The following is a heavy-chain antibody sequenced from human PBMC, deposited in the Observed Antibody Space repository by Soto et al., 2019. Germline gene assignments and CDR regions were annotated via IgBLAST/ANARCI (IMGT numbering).Heavy chain of an antibody. J-gene: IGHJ4*02. D-gene: IGHD4-17*01. CDR1: GSSISDEYH. CDR2: ISYTGTT. CDR3: ARQPTVTTTRPFFDS. V-gene: IGHV4-30-4*01. Sequence: PSETLSLTCTVSGSSISDEYHWTWIRQSPAKGLEWIGYISYTGTTYYNPSLKSRVTISGDTSKDQFSLRMASVTAADTAVYYCARQPTVTTTRPFFDSWGQGSLVTVSS.